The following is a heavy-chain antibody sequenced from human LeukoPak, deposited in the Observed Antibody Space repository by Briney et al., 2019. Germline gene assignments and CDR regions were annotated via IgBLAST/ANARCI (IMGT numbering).Heavy chain of an antibody. V-gene: IGHV4-4*07. J-gene: IGHJ4*02. Sequence: SETLSLTCTVSGGSISSYYWGWIRQPAGKGLEWIGRIYTSGSTNYNPSLKSRVTMSVDTSKNQFSLKLSSVTAADTAVYYCARSGYYSDYFDYWGQGTLVTVSS. CDR1: GGSISSYY. D-gene: IGHD3-22*01. CDR3: ARSGYYSDYFDY. CDR2: IYTSGST.